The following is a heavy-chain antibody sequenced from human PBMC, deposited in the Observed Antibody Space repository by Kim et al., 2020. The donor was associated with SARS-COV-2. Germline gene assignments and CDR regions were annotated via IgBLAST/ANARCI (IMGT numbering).Heavy chain of an antibody. D-gene: IGHD5-18*01. J-gene: IGHJ6*02. CDR1: GGTFSSYA. Sequence: SVKVSCKASGGTFSSYAISWVRQAPGQGLEWMGGIIPIFGTANYAQKFQGRVTITADESTSTAYMELSSLRSEDTAVYYCARPTVQLWSQYGMDVWGQGTTVTVSS. CDR3: ARPTVQLWSQYGMDV. V-gene: IGHV1-69*13. CDR2: IIPIFGTA.